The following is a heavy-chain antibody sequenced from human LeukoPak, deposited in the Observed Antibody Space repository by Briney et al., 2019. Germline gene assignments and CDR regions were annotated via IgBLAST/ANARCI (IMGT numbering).Heavy chain of an antibody. J-gene: IGHJ5*02. CDR2: IFSNDEK. V-gene: IGHV2-26*01. D-gene: IGHD2-15*01. CDR1: AFSLSNARMG. CDR3: ARMTVVVVAATRGNWFDP. Sequence: ESGPTLVNPTETLTLTCTVSAFSLSNARMGVRWIRQPPGKALEWLAPIFSNDEKSYSTSLKSRLTISKDTSKSQVVLTMTNMDPVDTATYYCARMTVVVVAATRGNWFDPWGQGTLVTVSS.